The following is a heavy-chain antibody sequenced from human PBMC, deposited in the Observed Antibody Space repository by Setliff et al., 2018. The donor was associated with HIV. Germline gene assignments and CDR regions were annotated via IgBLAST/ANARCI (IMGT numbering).Heavy chain of an antibody. V-gene: IGHV3-15*01. J-gene: IGHJ5*02. CDR2: IKSKIDGGTA. Sequence: PGGSLRLSCAASGFTFSYSWMNWVRQAPGKGLEWVGRIKSKIDGGTADYAAPVKGRFTTSRDDSKNTLYLQMNSLKIEDTAMYYCTSRPPNSSSRRFDPWGQGTLVTVSS. CDR3: TSRPPNSSSRRFDP. CDR1: GFTFSYSW. D-gene: IGHD6-13*01.